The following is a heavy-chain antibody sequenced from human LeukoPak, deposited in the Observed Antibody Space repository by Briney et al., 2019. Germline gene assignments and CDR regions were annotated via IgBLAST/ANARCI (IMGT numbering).Heavy chain of an antibody. V-gene: IGHV4-31*03. CDR2: IYYSGST. Sequence: YPSETLSLTCTVSGGSISSGGYYWSWIRQHPGKGLEWIGYIYYSGSTYYNPSLKSRVTISVDTSKNQFSLKLSSVTAADTAVYYCARGPYSSSWYSYYYGMDVWGQGTTVTVSS. CDR3: ARGPYSSSWYSYYYGMDV. J-gene: IGHJ6*02. D-gene: IGHD6-13*01. CDR1: GGSISSGGYY.